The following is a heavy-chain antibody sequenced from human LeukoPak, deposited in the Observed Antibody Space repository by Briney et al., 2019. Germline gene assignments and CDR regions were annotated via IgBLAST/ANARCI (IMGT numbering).Heavy chain of an antibody. CDR1: GYTFTGYY. CDR2: INPNSGGT. CDR3: ARDLYNWNDASDY. J-gene: IGHJ4*02. V-gene: IGHV1-2*02. Sequence: ASVKVSCKASGYTFTGYYMHWVRQAPGQGLEWMGWINPNSGGTNYAQKFQGRVTMTRDTSISTANMELSRLRSDDTAVYYCARDLYNWNDASDYWGQGTLVTVSS. D-gene: IGHD1-1*01.